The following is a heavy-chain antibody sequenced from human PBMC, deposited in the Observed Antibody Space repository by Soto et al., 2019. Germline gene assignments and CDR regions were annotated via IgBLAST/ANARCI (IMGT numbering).Heavy chain of an antibody. Sequence: PGGSLRLSCAASGFIFGRSAMNRVRQAPGKGLEWVSSISSSSSYIYYADSVKGRFTISRDNAKNSLYLQMNSLRAEDTAVYYCARINSGWGPLSPYHFDYWGQGALVTVSS. V-gene: IGHV3-21*01. CDR1: GFIFGRSA. J-gene: IGHJ4*02. D-gene: IGHD6-19*01. CDR2: ISSSSSYI. CDR3: ARINSGWGPLSPYHFDY.